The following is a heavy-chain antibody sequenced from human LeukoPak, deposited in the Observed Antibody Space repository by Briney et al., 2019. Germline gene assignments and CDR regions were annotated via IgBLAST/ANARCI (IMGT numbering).Heavy chain of an antibody. CDR1: GFAFSDCY. CDR3: AEVTDGYPRWYFDI. D-gene: IGHD5-24*01. Sequence: GGSLRLSCAASGFAFSDCYMRWIRQAPGKGLEWVSYISSSGSTIYYADSVKGRFTISRDNAKNSLYLQMNSLRAEDTAVYYCAEVTDGYPRWYFDIWGQGTMVTVSS. CDR2: ISSSGSTI. J-gene: IGHJ3*02. V-gene: IGHV3-11*01.